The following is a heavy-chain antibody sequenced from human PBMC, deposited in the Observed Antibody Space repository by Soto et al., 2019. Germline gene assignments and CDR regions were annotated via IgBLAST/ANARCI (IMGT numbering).Heavy chain of an antibody. CDR3: ARSPTYYDYIWGSYRSYYFDY. CDR2: IKQDGSEK. V-gene: IGHV3-7*01. D-gene: IGHD3-16*02. CDR1: GFTFSSYW. J-gene: IGHJ4*02. Sequence: EVQLVESGGGLVQPAGSLRLSCAASGFTFSSYWMSWVRQAPGKGLEWVANIKQDGSEKYYVDSVKGRFTISRDNAKNSLYLQMNSLRAEDTAVYYCARSPTYYDYIWGSYRSYYFDYWGQGTLVTVSS.